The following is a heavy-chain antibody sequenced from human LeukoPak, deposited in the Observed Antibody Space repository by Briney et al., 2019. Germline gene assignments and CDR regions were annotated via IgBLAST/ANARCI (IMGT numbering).Heavy chain of an antibody. J-gene: IGHJ5*02. CDR3: ATGGYYDILTGYYTRLGLDP. CDR2: FDPEDGET. V-gene: IGHV1-24*01. CDR1: GYTLTELS. Sequence: ASVKVSCKVSGYTLTELSMHWVRQAPGKGLEWMGGFDPEDGETIYAQKFQGRVTMTEDTSTDTAYMELSSLRSEDTAVYYCATGGYYDILTGYYTRLGLDPWGQGTLVTVSS. D-gene: IGHD3-9*01.